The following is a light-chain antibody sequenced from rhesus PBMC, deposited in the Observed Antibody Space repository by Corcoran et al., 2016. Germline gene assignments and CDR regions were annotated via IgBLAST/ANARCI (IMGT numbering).Light chain of an antibody. CDR3: YQHSSGYS. Sequence: QVILTQSPATLSLSPGERATLSCRASQSVSSYLAWYQQKPGQAPRLLISGASSRATGIPARFSGSGSGTDFTLTISRLEPEDVGVYHCYQHSSGYSFGQGTKVEIK. CDR1: QSVSSY. CDR2: GAS. V-gene: IGKV3-10*01. J-gene: IGKJ2*01.